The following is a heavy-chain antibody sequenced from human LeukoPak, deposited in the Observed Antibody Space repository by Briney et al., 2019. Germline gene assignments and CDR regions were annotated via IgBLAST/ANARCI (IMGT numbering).Heavy chain of an antibody. CDR3: ARSRRSVVTAINWFDP. V-gene: IGHV4-39*07. D-gene: IGHD2-21*02. CDR1: GGSISSSSYY. Sequence: SETLSLTCTVSGGSISSSSYYWGWIRQPPGKGLEWIGSIYYSGSTYYNPSLKSRVTISVDTSKNQFSLKLSSVTAADTAVYYCARSRRSVVTAINWFDPWGQGTLVTVSS. CDR2: IYYSGST. J-gene: IGHJ5*02.